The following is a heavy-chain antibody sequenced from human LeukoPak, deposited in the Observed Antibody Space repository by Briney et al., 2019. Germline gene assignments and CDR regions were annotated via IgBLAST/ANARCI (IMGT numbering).Heavy chain of an antibody. CDR2: VSGSGDNT. CDR3: AKSSWQQLARGYFDY. Sequence: PGGSLRLSCAASGFTFSSYAMSWVRQAPGKGLEWVSIVSGSGDNTYYADSVRGRFTISRDNSKNTLYLQMNSLRAEDTAIYYCAKSSWQQLARGYFDYWGQGTLVTVSS. J-gene: IGHJ4*02. CDR1: GFTFSSYA. D-gene: IGHD6-13*01. V-gene: IGHV3-23*01.